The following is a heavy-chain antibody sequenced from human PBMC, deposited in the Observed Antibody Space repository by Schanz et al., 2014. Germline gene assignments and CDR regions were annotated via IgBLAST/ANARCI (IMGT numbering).Heavy chain of an antibody. CDR2: ITAYNGDT. J-gene: IGHJ6*02. V-gene: IGHV1-18*01. CDR3: ARVQDDILTGSEYYYGMDV. Sequence: QVQLVQSGAEVKKPGASVKVSCKASGYTFTSHGISWVRQAPGQGLEWMGWITAYNGDTNYALKLQGRVTMTTDTSTGTAYMELTSLRSDDTAVYYCARVQDDILTGSEYYYGMDVWGQGTTVTVSS. D-gene: IGHD3-9*01. CDR1: GYTFTSHG.